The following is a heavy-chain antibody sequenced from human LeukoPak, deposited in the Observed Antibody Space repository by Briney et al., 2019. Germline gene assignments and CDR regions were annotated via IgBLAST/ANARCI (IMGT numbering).Heavy chain of an antibody. D-gene: IGHD1-26*01. Sequence: PGGSLRLSCAASGFTFSTYSMNWVRQAPGKGLEWLSYISGGRSTIYYADSVKGRFTISRDNSKNTLYLQMNSLRDEDTAVYYCARDLEGATVYYYYYYMDVWGKGTTVTVSS. CDR1: GFTFSTYS. J-gene: IGHJ6*03. CDR3: ARDLEGATVYYYYYYMDV. V-gene: IGHV3-48*02. CDR2: ISGGRSTI.